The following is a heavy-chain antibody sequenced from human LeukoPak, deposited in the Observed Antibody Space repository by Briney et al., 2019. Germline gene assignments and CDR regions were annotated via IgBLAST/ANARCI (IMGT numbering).Heavy chain of an antibody. Sequence: GGSLRLSCAASGFTFSSYGMHWVRQAPGKGLEWVAVIWCDGSNKYYADSVKGRFTISRDNSKNTLYLQMNSLRAEDTAVYYCARDSLDRVAVAGRRAFDIWGQGTMVTVSS. V-gene: IGHV3-33*01. CDR3: ARDSLDRVAVAGRRAFDI. J-gene: IGHJ3*02. CDR2: IWCDGSNK. CDR1: GFTFSSYG. D-gene: IGHD6-19*01.